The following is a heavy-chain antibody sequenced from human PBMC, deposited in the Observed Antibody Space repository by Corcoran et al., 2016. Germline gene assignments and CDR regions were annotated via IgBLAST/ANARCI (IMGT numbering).Heavy chain of an antibody. D-gene: IGHD3-3*01. V-gene: IGHV4-34*01. Sequence: QVHLQQWGAGLLKPSETLSLTCAVYGGSFSAYYWSWIRQSPGKGLEWIGEINHSGSTNYNPSLKSRVTISVDTSKKQFSLKLSSVTAADTSVYYCARCHTIFGVVISYPHNCFDPWGQGTLVTVSS. CDR3: ARCHTIFGVVISYPHNCFDP. J-gene: IGHJ5*02. CDR2: INHSGST. CDR1: GGSFSAYY.